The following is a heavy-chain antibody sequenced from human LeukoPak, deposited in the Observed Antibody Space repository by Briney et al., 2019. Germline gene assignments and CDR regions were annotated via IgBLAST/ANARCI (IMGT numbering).Heavy chain of an antibody. Sequence: SETLSLTCAVYGGSFSGYYWSWIRQPPGKGLEWLGEINHSGSTNYNPSLKSRVTISVDTSKNQFSLKLSSVTAADTAVYYCARGRGWSPRSLFLDYWGQGTLVTVSS. J-gene: IGHJ4*02. CDR3: ARGRGWSPRSLFLDY. CDR1: GGSFSGYY. CDR2: INHSGST. V-gene: IGHV4-34*01. D-gene: IGHD6-19*01.